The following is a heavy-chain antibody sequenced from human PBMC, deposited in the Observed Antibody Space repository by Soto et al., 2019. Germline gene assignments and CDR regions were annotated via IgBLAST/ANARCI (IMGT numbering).Heavy chain of an antibody. CDR1: GGSISSGGYY. CDR3: ARSYDILTGYYP. V-gene: IGHV4-31*03. D-gene: IGHD3-9*01. J-gene: IGHJ4*02. CDR2: IYYSGST. Sequence: SETLSLTCTVSGGSISSGGYYWSWIRQHPGKGLEWIGYIYYSGSTYYNPSLKSRVTISVDTSKNQFSLKLSSVTAADTAVYYCARSYDILTGYYPWGQGTLVTVSS.